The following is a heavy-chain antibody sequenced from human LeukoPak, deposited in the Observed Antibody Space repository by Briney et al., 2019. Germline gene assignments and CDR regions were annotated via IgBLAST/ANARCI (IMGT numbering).Heavy chain of an antibody. Sequence: SQTLSLTCTVSGGSISSGGYYWSWIRQPAGKGLEWIGRIYTSGNTNYNPSLKSRATISVDTSKNQFSLELSSVTAADTAVYYCARGYFDWLKSLGYYMDVWGEGTTVTVSS. CDR2: IYTSGNT. CDR3: ARGYFDWLKSLGYYMDV. CDR1: GGSISSGGYY. V-gene: IGHV4-61*02. D-gene: IGHD3-9*01. J-gene: IGHJ6*03.